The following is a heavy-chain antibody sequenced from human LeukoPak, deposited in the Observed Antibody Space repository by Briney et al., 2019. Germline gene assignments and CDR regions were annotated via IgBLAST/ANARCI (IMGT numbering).Heavy chain of an antibody. V-gene: IGHV4-30-4*01. CDR1: GGSISSGDYY. Sequence: PSQTLSLTCTVSGGSISSGDYYWSWIRQPPGKGLEWIGYIYYSGSTNYNPSLKSRVTISVDTSKNQFSLKLNSLTAADTAVYYCARGHTESADDYGNWFHPWGQGTLVTVSS. CDR3: ARGHTESADDYGNWFHP. D-gene: IGHD5-12*01. CDR2: IYYSGST. J-gene: IGHJ5*02.